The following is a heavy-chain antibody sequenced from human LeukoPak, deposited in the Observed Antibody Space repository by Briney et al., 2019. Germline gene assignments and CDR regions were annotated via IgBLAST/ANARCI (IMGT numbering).Heavy chain of an antibody. J-gene: IGHJ4*02. D-gene: IGHD5-18*01. CDR2: INHSGST. CDR1: GGSFSGYY. Sequence: PSETLPLTCAVYGGSFSGYYWSWIRQPPGKGLEWIGEINHSGSTNYNPSLKSRVTISVDTSKNQFSLKLSSVTAADTAVYYCRVSYGYFFPFDYWGQGTLVTVSS. CDR3: RVSYGYFFPFDY. V-gene: IGHV4-34*01.